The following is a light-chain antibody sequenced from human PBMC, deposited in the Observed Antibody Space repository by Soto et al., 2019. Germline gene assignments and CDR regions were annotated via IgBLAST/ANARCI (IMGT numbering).Light chain of an antibody. V-gene: IGKV3-11*01. CDR1: QSVSSN. CDR3: QQRTDRPPWT. CDR2: GAS. J-gene: IGKJ1*01. Sequence: EIVMTQSPATLSVSPGERATLSCRTSQSVSSNLAWYQQKPGQAPRLLIYGASSRATGIPDRFSGSGSGTDFTLSISSLEPEDFAVYYCQQRTDRPPWTFGQGTKVDI.